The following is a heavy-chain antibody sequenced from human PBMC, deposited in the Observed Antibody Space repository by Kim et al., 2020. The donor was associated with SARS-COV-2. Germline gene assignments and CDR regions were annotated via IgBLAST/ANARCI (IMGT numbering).Heavy chain of an antibody. V-gene: IGHV4-34*01. J-gene: IGHJ4*02. CDR3: ARVGDYSLDY. Sequence: RQPPGKGLEWIAEINPSGSTNYNPSLKRRVTISVDTSKNQFSRKLSSVTAADTAVYYCARVGDYSLDYWGQGTLVTVSS. CDR2: INPSGST. D-gene: IGHD2-15*01.